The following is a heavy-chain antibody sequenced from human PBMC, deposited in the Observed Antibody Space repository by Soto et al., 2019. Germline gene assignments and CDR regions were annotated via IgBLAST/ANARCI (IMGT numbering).Heavy chain of an antibody. Sequence: QVQLVQSGAEEKKPGASVKVSCKASGYTFTSYAMHWVRQAPGQRLEWMGRINAGYGNTKYSQKFQGRVTITRDTSASTADMELSSLRSEDTAVYYCASYTAMVYFDYWGQGTLVTASS. CDR3: ASYTAMVYFDY. CDR2: INAGYGNT. D-gene: IGHD5-18*01. V-gene: IGHV1-3*05. CDR1: GYTFTSYA. J-gene: IGHJ4*02.